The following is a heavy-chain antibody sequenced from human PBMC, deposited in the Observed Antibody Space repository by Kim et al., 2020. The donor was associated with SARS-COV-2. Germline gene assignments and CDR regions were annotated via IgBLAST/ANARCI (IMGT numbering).Heavy chain of an antibody. CDR1: GGSFSSYY. J-gene: IGHJ5*02. D-gene: IGHD3-9*01. CDR2: INHSGST. CDR3: ARDKVSGFRFFDWLCWFYP. Sequence: SETLSLTCAVYGGSFSSYYWSWIRQPPGKGLEWIGEINHSGSTDYSPSLKSRVTISVDTSKNQFSLKLSSVTAADTAVYYCARDKVSGFRFFDWLCWFYP. V-gene: IGHV4-34*01.